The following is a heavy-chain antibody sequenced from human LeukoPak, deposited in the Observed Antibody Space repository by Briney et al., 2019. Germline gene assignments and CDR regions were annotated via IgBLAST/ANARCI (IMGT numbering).Heavy chain of an antibody. J-gene: IGHJ4*02. Sequence: ASVKVSCKASGYTFTSYGISWVRQAPGQGLEWMGWISAYNGNTNYAQKLQGRVTMTTDTSTSTAYMELRSLRSDDTAVYYCARGYCSSTSCYKGFDYWGQGTLVTASS. CDR1: GYTFTSYG. CDR2: ISAYNGNT. CDR3: ARGYCSSTSCYKGFDY. V-gene: IGHV1-18*01. D-gene: IGHD2-2*02.